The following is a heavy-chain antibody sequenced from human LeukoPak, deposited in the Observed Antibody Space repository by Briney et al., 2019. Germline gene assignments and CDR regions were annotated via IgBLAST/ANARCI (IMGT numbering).Heavy chain of an antibody. CDR3: ARGVTTTYYYYYYSMDV. D-gene: IGHD4-17*01. CDR2: IYSSGST. J-gene: IGHJ6*03. CDR1: GGSINSY. V-gene: IGHV4-4*07. Sequence: SETLSLTCTVSGGSINSYWSWIRQPAGKGLEWIGRIYSSGSTNYNPSLKSRVTVSVDTAKNQFSLKLSSVTAADSAVYYCARGVTTTYYYYYYSMDVWGKGTTVTISS.